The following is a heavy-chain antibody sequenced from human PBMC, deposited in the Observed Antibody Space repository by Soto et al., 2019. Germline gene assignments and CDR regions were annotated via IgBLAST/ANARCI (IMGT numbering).Heavy chain of an antibody. Sequence: ASVKVSCKASGFTFTSSAMQWGRQARGQRLEWIGWIVVGSGNTNSAQKFQERVTITRDMSTSTAYMELSSLRSEDTAVYYCAADLGDYYGSGSYYNYYYCMDVWGQGTTVTVSS. V-gene: IGHV1-58*02. J-gene: IGHJ6*02. CDR3: AADLGDYYGSGSYYNYYYCMDV. CDR2: IVVGSGNT. CDR1: GFTFTSSA. D-gene: IGHD3-10*01.